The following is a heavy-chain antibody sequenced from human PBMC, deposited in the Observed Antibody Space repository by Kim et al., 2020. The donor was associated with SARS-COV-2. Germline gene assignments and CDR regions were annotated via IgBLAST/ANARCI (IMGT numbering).Heavy chain of an antibody. CDR2: IDWDDDK. D-gene: IGHD6-13*01. CDR1: GFSLSTSGMC. J-gene: IGHJ4*02. Sequence: SGPTLVNPTQTLTLTCTFSGFSLSTSGMCVSWIRQPPGKALEWLALIDWDDDKYYSTSLKTRLTISKDTSKNQVVLTMTNMDPVDTARYYCARSFHYSSSWYRVAHLSDYFDYWGQGTLVTVSS. V-gene: IGHV2-70*01. CDR3: ARSFHYSSSWYRVAHLSDYFDY.